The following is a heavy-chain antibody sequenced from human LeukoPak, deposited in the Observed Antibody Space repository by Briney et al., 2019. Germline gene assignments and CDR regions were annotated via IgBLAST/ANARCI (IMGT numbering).Heavy chain of an antibody. Sequence: GGSLRLSCAASGFSFSDHWMNWVRQAPGKGPEWVANINQDGREKYYVDSVKGRFTISRDNAKNSLYLQMNSLRVDDTAVFYCVRGKLGGDDSFDIWGQGTMVTVSS. CDR3: VRGKLGGDDSFDI. CDR1: GFSFSDHW. D-gene: IGHD7-27*01. CDR2: INQDGREK. V-gene: IGHV3-7*01. J-gene: IGHJ3*02.